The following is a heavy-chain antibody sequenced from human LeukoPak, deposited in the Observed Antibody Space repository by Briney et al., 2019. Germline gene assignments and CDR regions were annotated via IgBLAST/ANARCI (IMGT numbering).Heavy chain of an antibody. CDR3: TGETYYFDY. CDR2: IKQDGSEM. V-gene: IGHV3-7*01. CDR1: GFTFSSYT. Sequence: GGSLSLSCAASGFTFSSYTMNWVRQAPGKGLEWVANIKQDGSEMYYVDSVKGRFTISRDNAKNSLYLQMNSLRAEDTAVYYCTGETYYFDYWGQGALVTVSS. J-gene: IGHJ4*02.